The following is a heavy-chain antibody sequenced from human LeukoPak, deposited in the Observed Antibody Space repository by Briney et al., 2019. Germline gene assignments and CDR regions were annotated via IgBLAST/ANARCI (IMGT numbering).Heavy chain of an antibody. CDR2: ISSSSSYI. Sequence: GGSLRLSCAASGFTFSSYSTNWVRQAPGKGLEWVSSISSSSSYIYYADSVKGRFTISRDNAKNSLYLQMNSLRAEDTAVYYCAREMATTTGAFDYWGQGTLVTVSS. D-gene: IGHD5-24*01. CDR3: AREMATTTGAFDY. J-gene: IGHJ4*02. V-gene: IGHV3-21*01. CDR1: GFTFSSYS.